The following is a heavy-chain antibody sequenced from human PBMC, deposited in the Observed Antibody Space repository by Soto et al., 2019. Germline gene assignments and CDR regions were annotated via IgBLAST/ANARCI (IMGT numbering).Heavy chain of an antibody. CDR1: GGTFSSYA. V-gene: IGHV1-69*10. CDR2: IIPIFGIA. Sequence: ASVKVSCKASGGTFSSYAISWVRQAPGQGLEWMGGIIPIFGIANYAQKFQGRVTITADKSTSTAYMELSSLRSEDTAVYYCARVTDQYDILTGYYAFDIWGQGTMVTVSS. J-gene: IGHJ3*02. CDR3: ARVTDQYDILTGYYAFDI. D-gene: IGHD3-9*01.